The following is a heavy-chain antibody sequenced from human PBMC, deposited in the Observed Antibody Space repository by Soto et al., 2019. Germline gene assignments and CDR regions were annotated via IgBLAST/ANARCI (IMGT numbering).Heavy chain of an antibody. CDR2: ISYDGSNK. J-gene: IGHJ6*02. CDR1: GFTFSSYA. Sequence: GGSLRLSCAASGFTFSSYAMHWVRQAPGKGLEWVAVISYDGSNKYYADSVKGRFTISRDNSKNTLYLQMNSLRAEDTAVYYCARDMPVDIAADGVFYYYGMDVWGQGTTVTVSS. CDR3: ARDMPVDIAADGVFYYYGMDV. V-gene: IGHV3-30-3*01. D-gene: IGHD6-13*01.